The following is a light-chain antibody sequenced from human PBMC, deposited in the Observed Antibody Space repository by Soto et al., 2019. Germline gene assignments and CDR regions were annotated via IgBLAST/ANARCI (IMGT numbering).Light chain of an antibody. J-gene: IGKJ1*01. V-gene: IGKV1-5*01. Sequence: IQMSQSASTLSATVGDRVTITCRASQSINRWLAWYQQKPGKAPNLLIFDASTLKTGVPSRFSGSGSGTDFTLTIASLQPDDFATYYCQQYNRYSTFGQVTKVDIK. CDR2: DAS. CDR3: QQYNRYST. CDR1: QSINRW.